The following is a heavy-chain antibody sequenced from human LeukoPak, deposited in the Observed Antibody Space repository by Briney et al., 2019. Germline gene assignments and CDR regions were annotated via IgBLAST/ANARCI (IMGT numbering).Heavy chain of an antibody. CDR3: ARGSHYYDSSGYYTY. V-gene: IGHV1-18*01. CDR1: GYTFTSYG. CDR2: ISACNGNT. D-gene: IGHD3-22*01. J-gene: IGHJ4*02. Sequence: GASVKVSCKASGYTFTSYGISWVRQAPGQGLEWMGWISACNGNTNYAQKLQGRVTMTTDTSTSTAYMELRSLRSDDTAVYYCARGSHYYDSSGYYTYWGQGTLVTVSS.